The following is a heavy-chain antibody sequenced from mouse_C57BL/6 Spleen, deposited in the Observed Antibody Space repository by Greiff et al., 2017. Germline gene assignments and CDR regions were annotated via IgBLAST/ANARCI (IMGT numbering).Heavy chain of an antibody. CDR1: GFTFSSYA. CDR3: TRAYDDYDGYMDY. J-gene: IGHJ2*01. D-gene: IGHD2-4*01. Sequence: EVMLVESGEGLVKPGGSLKLSCAASGFTFSSYAMSWVRQTPEKRLEWVAYISSGGDYFYYADTVTGRFTLSIDNARNTLYLQMSSLKSEDTAMYYCTRAYDDYDGYMDYWGQGTTLTVSS. CDR2: ISSGGDYF. V-gene: IGHV5-9-1*02.